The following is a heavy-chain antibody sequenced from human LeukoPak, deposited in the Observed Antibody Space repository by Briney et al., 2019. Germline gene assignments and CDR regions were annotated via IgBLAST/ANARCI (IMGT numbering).Heavy chain of an antibody. CDR3: ARVDSSGWYESDY. CDR1: GFTFSSYA. J-gene: IGHJ4*02. V-gene: IGHV3-30*04. CDR2: ISYDGSNK. Sequence: GGSLRLSCAASGFTFSSYAMHWVRQAPGKGLEGVAVISYDGSNKYYADSVKGRFTISRDNSKNTLYLQMNSLRAEDTAVYYCARVDSSGWYESDYWGQGTLVTVSS. D-gene: IGHD6-19*01.